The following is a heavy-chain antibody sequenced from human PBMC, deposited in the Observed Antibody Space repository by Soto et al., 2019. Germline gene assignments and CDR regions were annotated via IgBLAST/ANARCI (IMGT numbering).Heavy chain of an antibody. D-gene: IGHD6-13*01. CDR1: GFTFSSYS. CDR3: ARGEYSSSWGSRNDAFDI. J-gene: IGHJ3*02. V-gene: IGHV3-21*01. Sequence: GSLRLSCAASGFTFSSYSMNWVRQAPGKGLEWVSSISSSSSYIYYTDSVKGRFTISRDNAKNSLYLQMNSLRAEDTAVYYCARGEYSSSWGSRNDAFDIWGQGTMVTVSS. CDR2: ISSSSSYI.